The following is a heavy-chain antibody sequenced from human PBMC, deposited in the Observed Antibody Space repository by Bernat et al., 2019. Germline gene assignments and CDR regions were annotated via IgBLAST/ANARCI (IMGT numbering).Heavy chain of an antibody. Sequence: EAQLVESGGGLVKPGGSLRLSCAASGIIFINAWMSWVRQPPGKGLEWVGRIKNKADGGTTEYAAPVKDRFTISRDDSTNTLYLQMNSLKTEDTAVYYCTTDLGDYEDYWGQGTRVTVS. CDR2: IKNKADGGTT. D-gene: IGHD4-17*01. J-gene: IGHJ4*02. CDR3: TTDLGDYEDY. V-gene: IGHV3-15*01. CDR1: GIIFINAW.